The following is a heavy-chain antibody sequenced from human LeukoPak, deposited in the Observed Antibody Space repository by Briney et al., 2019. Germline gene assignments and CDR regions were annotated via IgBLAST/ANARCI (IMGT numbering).Heavy chain of an antibody. CDR3: ARGDEELPESGSYYADY. CDR2: LYTSGST. D-gene: IGHD3-10*01. J-gene: IGHJ4*02. V-gene: IGHV4-61*02. CDR1: GGSISSGSYY. Sequence: PSQTLSLTCTVSGGSISSGSYYWSWIRQPAGKGLEWIGRLYTSGSTNYNPSLKSRVTISVDTSKNQFSLKLSSVTAADTAVYYCARGDEELPESGSYYADYWGQGTLVTVSS.